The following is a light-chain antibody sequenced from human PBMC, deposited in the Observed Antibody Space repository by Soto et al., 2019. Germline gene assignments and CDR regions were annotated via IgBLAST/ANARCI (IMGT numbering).Light chain of an antibody. CDR2: EVS. CDR3: SSYTSSRTRV. Sequence: QSALTQPASVSGSPGQSITISCTGTSSDVGGYNYVSWYQQHPGKAPKLMIYEVSNRPSGVSNRYSGSKSGNTASLTISGLQAEDEADYYCSSYTSSRTRVFGGGTQLTV. J-gene: IGLJ2*01. CDR1: SSDVGGYNY. V-gene: IGLV2-14*01.